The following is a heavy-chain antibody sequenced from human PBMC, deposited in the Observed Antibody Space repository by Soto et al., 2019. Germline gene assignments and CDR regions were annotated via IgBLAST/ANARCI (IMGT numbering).Heavy chain of an antibody. CDR2: IYYSGST. CDR3: ARHGTGTTSPFDY. CDR1: GGSISSSSYY. V-gene: IGHV4-39*01. Sequence: QLQLQESGPGLVKPSETLSLTCTVSGGSISSSSYYWGWIRQPPGKGLEWIGSIYYSGSTYYNPSLKLPVTISVDTSKNQFSLKLSSVTAADTAVYYCARHGTGTTSPFDYWGQGTLVTVSS. J-gene: IGHJ4*02. D-gene: IGHD1-1*01.